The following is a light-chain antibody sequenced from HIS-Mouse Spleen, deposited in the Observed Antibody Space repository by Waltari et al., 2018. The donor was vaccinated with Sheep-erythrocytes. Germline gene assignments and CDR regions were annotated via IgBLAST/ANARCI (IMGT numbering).Light chain of an antibody. CDR1: SSDVGRYNL. V-gene: IGLV2-23*01. CDR3: CSYAGSSTPWV. J-gene: IGLJ3*02. CDR2: EGS. Sequence: QSALTQPASVSGSPGQSITISRTGTSSDVGRYNLFSWYQQHPGKAPKLMIYEGSKRPSGVSNRFSGSKSGNTASLTISGLQAEDEADYYCCSYAGSSTPWVFGGGTKLTVL.